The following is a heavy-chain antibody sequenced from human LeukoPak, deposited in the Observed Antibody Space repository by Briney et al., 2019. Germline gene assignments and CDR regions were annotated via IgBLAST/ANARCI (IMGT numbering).Heavy chain of an antibody. CDR3: ARGLDTAIAS. Sequence: SQTLSLTCAISGDSFSNNSATWTWPRQSPSRGLEWLGRTYYKSKWHSDYAVSVKSRIILNPDTSKNQFSLLLNSVTPEDTAVYFCARGLDTAIASWGQGTLVTVSS. J-gene: IGHJ4*02. V-gene: IGHV6-1*01. CDR1: GDSFSNNSAT. D-gene: IGHD5-18*01. CDR2: TYYKSKWHS.